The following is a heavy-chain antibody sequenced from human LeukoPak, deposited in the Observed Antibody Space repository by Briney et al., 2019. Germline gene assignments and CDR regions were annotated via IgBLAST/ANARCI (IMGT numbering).Heavy chain of an antibody. CDR2: INPNSGGT. D-gene: IGHD2-2*01. CDR1: GYTFTAYS. V-gene: IGHV1-2*02. CDR3: AMSQSRGGSRQLPALDY. J-gene: IGHJ4*02. Sequence: ASVKVSCKASGYTFTAYSMRWVRQAPGQGLEWMGWINPNSGGTNYAQKFQGRVTMTRDTSISTAYMGVSSLRSDDTAVYYCAMSQSRGGSRQLPALDYWGQEPLVTVSS.